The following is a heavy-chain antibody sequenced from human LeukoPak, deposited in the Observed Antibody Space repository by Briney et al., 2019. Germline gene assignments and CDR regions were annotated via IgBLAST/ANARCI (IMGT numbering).Heavy chain of an antibody. CDR1: GFTFRKYW. CDR2: INSDGSTT. CDR3: AKDYGGLVTLVRGVLDY. J-gene: IGHJ4*02. D-gene: IGHD3-10*01. Sequence: GGSLRLSCAASGFTFRKYWMHWVRQSPGKGLVWVSRINSDGSTTNYADSVKGRFTISRDNAKNTLYLQMDSLRTEDTAVYYCAKDYGGLVTLVRGVLDYWGQGTLVTVSS. V-gene: IGHV3-74*01.